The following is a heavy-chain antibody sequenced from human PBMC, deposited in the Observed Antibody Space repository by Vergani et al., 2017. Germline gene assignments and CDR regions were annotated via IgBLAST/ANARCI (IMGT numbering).Heavy chain of an antibody. D-gene: IGHD3-10*01. Sequence: QVRLQESGPGLVQPSETLSLTCSVSGGSMSGYYWSWIRQPTGKELEWIGYMYHRGSTNYNPSLETRVTISGDTSKNQFSLKLNSGTAADTAVYYCGRVADFYGLESRLLDLWGQGILVTVSS. J-gene: IGHJ5*02. CDR3: GRVADFYGLESRLLDL. V-gene: IGHV4-59*01. CDR1: GGSMSGYY. CDR2: MYHRGST.